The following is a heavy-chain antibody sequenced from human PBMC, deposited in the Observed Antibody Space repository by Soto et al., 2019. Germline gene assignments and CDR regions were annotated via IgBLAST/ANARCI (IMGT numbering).Heavy chain of an antibody. Sequence: GGSLRLSCAASGFTFSSHWMSWIRQAPGKGLEWVANINHDGSAEYYVDSVKGRFTIFRDNAKNSLSLQMTSLRAEDTAVYYCARDLATAAFDYWGQGTLVPVSS. CDR2: INHDGSAE. J-gene: IGHJ4*02. V-gene: IGHV3-7*03. CDR3: ARDLATAAFDY. CDR1: GFTFSSHW. D-gene: IGHD6-13*01.